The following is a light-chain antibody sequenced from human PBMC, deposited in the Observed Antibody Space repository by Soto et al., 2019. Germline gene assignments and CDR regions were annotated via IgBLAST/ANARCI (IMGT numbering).Light chain of an antibody. CDR3: AAWDDSLNGTYV. CDR2: GNN. V-gene: IGLV1-44*01. J-gene: IGLJ1*01. Sequence: QAVVTQPPSASGTPGQRVTISCSGSSSNIGTNYVYWYQQLPGTAPKLLIYGNNQRPSGVPDRFSGSKSGTSASLAISGLQSEDEADYYCAAWDDSLNGTYVFGTGTKVTVL. CDR1: SSNIGTNY.